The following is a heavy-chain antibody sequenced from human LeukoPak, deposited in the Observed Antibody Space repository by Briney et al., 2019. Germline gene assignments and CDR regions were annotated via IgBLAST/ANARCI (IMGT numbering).Heavy chain of an antibody. J-gene: IGHJ4*02. V-gene: IGHV1-24*01. CDR3: ATLPRGHLFDS. D-gene: IGHD3-10*01. Sequence: ASVKVSCKLSGDTLTELSMHWVRQSPGKGLEWMGGFVPEDGETIYAQKFQGRVAMTEDTSTDTAYMELSSLRSDDTAVYFCATLPRGHLFDSWGQGTLVTVSS. CDR1: GDTLTELS. CDR2: FVPEDGET.